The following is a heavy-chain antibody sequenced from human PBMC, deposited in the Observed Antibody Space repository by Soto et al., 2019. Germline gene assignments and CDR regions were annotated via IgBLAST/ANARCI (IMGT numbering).Heavy chain of an antibody. CDR2: MNPGSGDT. D-gene: IGHD5-18*01. J-gene: IGHJ5*02. CDR1: GYTFTNND. V-gene: IGHV1-8*01. CDR3: ARMESFGSLNWFDP. Sequence: ASVKVSCKASGYTFTNNDVSWVRQATGQGLEWMGWMNPGSGDTWYAQKFQGRVTMTRDISIATAYMELNSLKSEDTAIYYCARMESFGSLNWFDPWGQGTMLTVYS.